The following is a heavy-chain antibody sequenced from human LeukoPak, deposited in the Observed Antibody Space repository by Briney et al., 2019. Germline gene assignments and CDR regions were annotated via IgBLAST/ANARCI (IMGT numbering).Heavy chain of an antibody. V-gene: IGHV1-18*01. J-gene: IGHJ5*02. CDR2: ISAYNGNT. Sequence: ASVKVSCKASGYTFTSHGISWVRQAPGQGLEWMGWISAYNGNTNYAQKLQGGVTMTTDTSTSTAYMELRSLRSDDTAVYYCARGSVGTYYYDSSGEAVTYNWFDPWGQGTLVTVSS. CDR1: GYTFTSHG. D-gene: IGHD3-22*01. CDR3: ARGSVGTYYYDSSGEAVTYNWFDP.